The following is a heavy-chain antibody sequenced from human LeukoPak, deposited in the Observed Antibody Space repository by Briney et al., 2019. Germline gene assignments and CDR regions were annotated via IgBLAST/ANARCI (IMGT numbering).Heavy chain of an antibody. CDR2: IQQDGIKK. J-gene: IGHJ4*02. D-gene: IGHD3-10*01. Sequence: GGSLRLSCAASGFTFSTYWMSWVRQAPGKGLEWVANIQQDGIKKYYVDSVEGRFTISRENAKNTLFLQMSSLRADDTAVYYCGRELDGSVDYWGQGALVTVSS. CDR3: GRELDGSVDY. CDR1: GFTFSTYW. V-gene: IGHV3-7*01.